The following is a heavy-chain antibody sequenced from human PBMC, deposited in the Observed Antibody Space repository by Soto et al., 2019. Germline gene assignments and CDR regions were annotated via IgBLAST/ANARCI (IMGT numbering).Heavy chain of an antibody. CDR3: ARGSRIAVAGNPFSDY. D-gene: IGHD6-19*01. V-gene: IGHV1-2*04. CDR1: GYIFTGYY. J-gene: IGHJ4*02. CDR2: INPNSGDT. Sequence: ASVKVSCKASGYIFTGYYMHWVRQAPGQGLEWMEWINPNSGDTNYAQKFQGWVTMTRDTSISTAYMELSRLTFDDTAVYYCARGSRIAVAGNPFSDYWGQGTLVTVSS.